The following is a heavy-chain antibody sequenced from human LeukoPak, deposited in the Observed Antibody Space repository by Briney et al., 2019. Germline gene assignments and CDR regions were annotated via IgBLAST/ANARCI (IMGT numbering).Heavy chain of an antibody. CDR2: IGSRPTTT. D-gene: IGHD3-9*01. J-gene: IGHJ3*02. CDR3: ATSGAYEISWAFNI. Sequence: SGGSLRLSCAGSGFTFSTYEMNWLRQAPGKGLEWVSYIGSRPTTTYYAESVRGCFTISRDNTKNSVFLQMTSLRADDAAVYFCATSGAYEISWAFNIWGQGTMVAVSS. V-gene: IGHV3-48*03. CDR1: GFTFSTYE.